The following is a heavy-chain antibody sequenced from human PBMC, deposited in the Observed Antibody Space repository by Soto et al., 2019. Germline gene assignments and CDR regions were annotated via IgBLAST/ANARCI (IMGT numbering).Heavy chain of an antibody. V-gene: IGHV5-51*01. CDR2: IYPGDSDT. CDR1: GYSFTSYW. CDR3: ARLGDYSNYSYYYGMDV. J-gene: IGHJ6*02. D-gene: IGHD4-4*01. Sequence: GESLKISCKGSGYSFTSYWIGWVRQMPGKGLEWMGIIYPGDSDTRYSPSFQGQVTISADKSISTAYLQWSSLKASDTAMYYCARLGDYSNYSYYYGMDVWGQGTTLTVSS.